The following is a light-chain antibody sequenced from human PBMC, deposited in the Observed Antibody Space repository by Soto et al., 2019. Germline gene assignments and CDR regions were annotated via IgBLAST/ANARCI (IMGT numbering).Light chain of an antibody. J-gene: IGKJ4*01. CDR1: QSVSSN. V-gene: IGKV3-15*01. CDR2: GAY. CDR3: QHYNNWTS. Sequence: EIVMTQSPATLSVSPGERATLSCRASQSVSSNLAWYQQKPGQAPRLLIYGAYTRATGIPARFGGSGSGTEFTLTISSLKSEDFAVYYCQHYNNWTSFGGGTKVEIK.